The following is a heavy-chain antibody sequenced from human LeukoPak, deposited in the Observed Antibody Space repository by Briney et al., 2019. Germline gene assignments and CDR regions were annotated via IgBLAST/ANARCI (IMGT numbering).Heavy chain of an antibody. D-gene: IGHD3-10*01. Sequence: SETLSLTCTVSGGSINSFYWSWIRQTPGKGLEWIGYIYYNGKTNYNPSLESRVTMSVDTSKNRFSLRLTSVTAADTAVYYCAREVESWFGDLLSYFDAWGQGIQVTVSS. CDR2: IYYNGKT. V-gene: IGHV4-59*12. CDR3: AREVESWFGDLLSYFDA. CDR1: GGSINSFY. J-gene: IGHJ4*02.